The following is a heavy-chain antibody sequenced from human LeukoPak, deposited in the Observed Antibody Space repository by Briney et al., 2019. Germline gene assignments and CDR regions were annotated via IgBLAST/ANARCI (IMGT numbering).Heavy chain of an antibody. CDR2: IYSGGST. CDR3: AGALFGSGSYYNVGPPDY. V-gene: IGHV3-66*01. D-gene: IGHD3-10*01. J-gene: IGHJ4*02. Sequence: GGSLRLSCAASGFTVSSNYMSWVRQAPGKGLEWVSVIYSGGSTYYADSVKGRFTISRDNSKNTLYLQMNSLRAEDTAVYYCAGALFGSGSYYNVGPPDYWGQGTLVTVSS. CDR1: GFTVSSNY.